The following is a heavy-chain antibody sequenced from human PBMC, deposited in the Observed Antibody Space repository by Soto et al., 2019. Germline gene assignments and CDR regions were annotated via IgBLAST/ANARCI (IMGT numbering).Heavy chain of an antibody. J-gene: IGHJ4*02. CDR2: ISSSSSYI. D-gene: IGHD3-22*01. V-gene: IGHV3-21*01. CDR3: ARVSGFRRTNDY. Sequence: GGSLRLSCAASGFTFSSYSMSWVRQAPGKGLEWVSSISSSSSYIYYADSVKGRFTISRDNAKNSLYLQMNSLRAEDTAVYYCARVSGFRRTNDYWGQGTLVTVSS. CDR1: GFTFSSYS.